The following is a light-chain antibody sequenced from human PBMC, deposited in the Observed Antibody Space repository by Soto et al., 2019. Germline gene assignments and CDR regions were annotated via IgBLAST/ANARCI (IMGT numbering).Light chain of an antibody. CDR3: ATWDGSLPGEV. CDR1: TSNIGNNY. CDR2: DNN. Sequence: VVTQSPSVSAAPGQKVTISCSGSTSNIGNNYVSWYQQLPGAAPRLLIYDNNKRPSGIPDRFSGSKSGTSGTLDITGLQAGDEADYYCATWDGSLPGEVFGGGTKLTVL. J-gene: IGLJ2*01. V-gene: IGLV1-51*01.